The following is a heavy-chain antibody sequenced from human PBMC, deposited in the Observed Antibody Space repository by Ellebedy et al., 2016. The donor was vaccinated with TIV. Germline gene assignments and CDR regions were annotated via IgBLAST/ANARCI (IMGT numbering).Heavy chain of an antibody. CDR2: ISSSGSPI. CDR3: ARDPNTGNPFEQYYFDH. D-gene: IGHD1-1*01. Sequence: GGSLRLSCAASGFNIGGHYMSWMRQAPGKGLECVSYISSSGSPIFYADSVKGRFTISRDNAKNSLYLQMSSLRAEDTAVYYCARDPNTGNPFEQYYFDHWGQGTLVTVSS. V-gene: IGHV3-11*01. J-gene: IGHJ4*02. CDR1: GFNIGGHY.